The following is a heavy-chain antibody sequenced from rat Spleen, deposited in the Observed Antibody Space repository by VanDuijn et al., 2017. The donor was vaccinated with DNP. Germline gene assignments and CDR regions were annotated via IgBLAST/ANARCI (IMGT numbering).Heavy chain of an antibody. V-gene: IGHV3-3*01. CDR1: GYSITSNHK. CDR3: AIQLGVFDY. J-gene: IGHJ2*01. Sequence: EVQLQESGPGLVKPSQSLSLTCSVTGYSITSNHKWTWIRKFPGNELEWMGYINNAGSTNYNPSLKSRFSITRGTSKNQFFLQVNSVRNEDTATYYCAIQLGVFDYWGQGVMVIVSS. CDR2: INNAGST. D-gene: IGHD5-1*01.